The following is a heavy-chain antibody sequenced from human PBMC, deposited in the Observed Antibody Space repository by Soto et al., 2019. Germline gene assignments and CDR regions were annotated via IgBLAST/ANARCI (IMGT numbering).Heavy chain of an antibody. CDR2: ISYDGSNK. J-gene: IGHJ3*02. D-gene: IGHD2-15*01. CDR3: ARDRVATSYDN. V-gene: IGHV3-30-3*01. Sequence: GGSLRLSCAASGFTFSTYAMHCVRQAPGKGLEWVALISYDGSNKYYADSVKGRFTISRDTSKNTLYLQMNSLRAEDTAVYYCARDRVATSYDNWGQVTMVTVSS. CDR1: GFTFSTYA.